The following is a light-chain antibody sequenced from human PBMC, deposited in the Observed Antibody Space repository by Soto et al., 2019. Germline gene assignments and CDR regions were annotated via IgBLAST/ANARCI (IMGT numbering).Light chain of an antibody. CDR3: QQLNSYPRT. V-gene: IGKV1-9*01. Sequence: IQLTQSPSSLSASVGDRVTITCRASQGISSYLAWYQQKPGKAPNVLIYAASTLQSGVPSRFSGSGSGTDFTLTISSLQPEDFATYYCQQLNSYPRTVGPGTKVDIK. J-gene: IGKJ3*01. CDR1: QGISSY. CDR2: AAS.